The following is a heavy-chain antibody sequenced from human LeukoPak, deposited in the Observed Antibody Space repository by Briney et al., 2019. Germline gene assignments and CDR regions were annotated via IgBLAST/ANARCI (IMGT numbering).Heavy chain of an antibody. V-gene: IGHV3-30*01. D-gene: IGHD5-18*01. CDR3: ARGRGYRYGLFDY. J-gene: IGHJ4*02. Sequence: GGSLRLSCAASGFTFSSYAMHWVRQAPGKGLEWVAVISYDGSNKYYADSVKGRFTISRDNSKNTLYLQMNSLRAEDTAVYYCARGRGYRYGLFDYWGQGTLVTVSS. CDR2: ISYDGSNK. CDR1: GFTFSSYA.